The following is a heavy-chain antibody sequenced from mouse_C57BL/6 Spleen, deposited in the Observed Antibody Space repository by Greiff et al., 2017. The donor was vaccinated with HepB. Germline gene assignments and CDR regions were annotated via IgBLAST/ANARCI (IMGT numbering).Heavy chain of an antibody. CDR3: ARPIYDGYAMDY. V-gene: IGHV5-6*01. J-gene: IGHJ4*01. CDR2: ISSGGSYT. CDR1: GFTLSSYA. D-gene: IGHD2-3*01. Sequence: EVQVVESGGDLVKPGGSLNPSFPASGFTLSSYAWSWVRQTPDKRLEWVATISSGGSYTYYPDSVKGRFTISRDNAKNTLYLQMSSLKSEDTAMYYCARPIYDGYAMDYWGQGTSVTVSS.